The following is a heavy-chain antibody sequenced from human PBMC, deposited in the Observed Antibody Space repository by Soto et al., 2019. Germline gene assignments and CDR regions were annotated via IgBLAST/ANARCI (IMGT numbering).Heavy chain of an antibody. CDR3: ARQDGFGLYYFDY. CDR1: GYSFTGYW. CDR2: IYPTDSDI. D-gene: IGHD3-10*01. Sequence: PGESLKISCKTSGYSFTGYWVAWVRQTPGRGLEWMGIIYPTDSDIRYSPSFQGQVTISADKSISTVYLQWSSLKASDTAMYYCARQDGFGLYYFDYWGQGTLVTVYS. J-gene: IGHJ4*02. V-gene: IGHV5-51*01.